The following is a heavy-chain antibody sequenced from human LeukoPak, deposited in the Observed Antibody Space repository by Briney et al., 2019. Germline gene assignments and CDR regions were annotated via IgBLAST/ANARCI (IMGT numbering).Heavy chain of an antibody. Sequence: GASVKVSCKASGYTFTSYAIHWVRQAPGQGLEWMGWITPSGGTNYPQKFQGRVAITSDTSITTAYMDLSRLTSDDTAVYYCARDRYGDGFAHLDYWGQGALVTVSS. D-gene: IGHD5-24*01. CDR2: ITPSGGT. J-gene: IGHJ4*02. CDR3: ARDRYGDGFAHLDY. V-gene: IGHV1-2*02. CDR1: GYTFTSYA.